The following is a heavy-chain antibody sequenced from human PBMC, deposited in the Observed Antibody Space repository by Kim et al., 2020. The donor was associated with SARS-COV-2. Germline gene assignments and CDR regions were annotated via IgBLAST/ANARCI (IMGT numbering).Heavy chain of an antibody. CDR3: ARDWFRVEITGTTPFDY. J-gene: IGHJ4*02. D-gene: IGHD1-7*01. V-gene: IGHV3-11*06. Sequence: VTGRFTISRDNAKNSLYLQMNSLRAEDTAVYYCARDWFRVEITGTTPFDYWGQGTLVTVSS.